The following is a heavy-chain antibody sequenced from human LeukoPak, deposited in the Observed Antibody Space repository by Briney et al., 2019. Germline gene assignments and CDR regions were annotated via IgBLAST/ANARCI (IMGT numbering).Heavy chain of an antibody. V-gene: IGHV4-30-4*01. CDR1: GGWGGDYY. D-gene: IGHD1-26*01. CDR2: IYYNGNT. J-gene: IGHJ4*02. Sequence: SETLSLTCTVSGGWGGDYYWSWIRQPPGKGLKWIGYIYYNGNTFYTPSLKSRVTISFDTSKNQFSLKLTSVTAADTAVYYCARDGRGSYFYWGQGTLVTVSS. CDR3: ARDGRGSYFY.